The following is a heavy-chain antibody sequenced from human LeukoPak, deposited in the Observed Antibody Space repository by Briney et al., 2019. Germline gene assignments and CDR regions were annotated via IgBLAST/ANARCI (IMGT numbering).Heavy chain of an antibody. CDR3: ARGRWDTGGLHGMDV. CDR2: IWYDGSNK. CDR1: GFTFSSYG. Sequence: GGSLRLSCAASGFTFSSYGMHWVRQAPGKGLEWVAVIWYDGSNKYYADSVKGRFTISRDNSKNTLYLQGNNLRAEDTAVYCCARGRWDTGGLHGMDVWGQGTTVTVSS. J-gene: IGHJ6*02. D-gene: IGHD2-8*02. V-gene: IGHV3-33*01.